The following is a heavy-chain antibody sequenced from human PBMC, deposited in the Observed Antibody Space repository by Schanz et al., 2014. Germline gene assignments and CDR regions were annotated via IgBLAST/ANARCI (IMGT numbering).Heavy chain of an antibody. V-gene: IGHV1-18*01. J-gene: IGHJ4*02. D-gene: IGHD6-19*01. CDR3: ARGGYSSGWYDRDIAHFDY. CDR1: GYDFHIYA. CDR2: ISGYTGDT. Sequence: QILLVQPGPEVKKPGASVTVSCKASGYDFHIYAYSWARQAPGQGPAWIGWISGYTGDTKYAQKFQHRVNMTTDRTTSTVYMELRSLRFDDTAVYYCARGGYSSGWYDRDIAHFDYWGQGTLVTVSS.